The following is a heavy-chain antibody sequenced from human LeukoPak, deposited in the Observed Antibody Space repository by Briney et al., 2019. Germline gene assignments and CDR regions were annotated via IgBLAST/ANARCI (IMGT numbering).Heavy chain of an antibody. Sequence: ASVKVSCKASGYTFTSYYMHWVRQAPGQGLEWMGWISGYNGHTKYAQKFQGRATMTTDTSTSTAYMELRSLRSDDTAVYYCARDSREVLLWFGEFSPWGQGTLVTVSS. D-gene: IGHD3-10*01. J-gene: IGHJ5*02. CDR1: GYTFTSYY. CDR3: ARDSREVLLWFGEFSP. CDR2: ISGYNGHT. V-gene: IGHV1-18*04.